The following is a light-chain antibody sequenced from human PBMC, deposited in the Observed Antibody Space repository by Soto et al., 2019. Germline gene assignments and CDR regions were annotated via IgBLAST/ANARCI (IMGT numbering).Light chain of an antibody. CDR3: RQYDNRPFT. CDR2: DAS. CDR1: QDISNY. V-gene: IGKV1-33*01. Sequence: DIQMTQSPSSLSASVGDRVTITCQARQDISNYLNWYQQKPGKAPKLLIYDASNLETGVPSRFIGSGSGTDFTFTISSLQTEDIATYYCRQYDNRPFTFGPGTKVDI. J-gene: IGKJ3*01.